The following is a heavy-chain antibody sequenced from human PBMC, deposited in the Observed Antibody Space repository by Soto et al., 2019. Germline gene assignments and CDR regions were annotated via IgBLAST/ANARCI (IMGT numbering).Heavy chain of an antibody. V-gene: IGHV4-4*07. Sequence: PSETLSVTCTVSGASIIGLYWSWIRKSAGKGLEWIGRIYATGTTDYNPSLKSRVMMSVDTSKKQFSLKLRSVTAADTAVYYCVRDGTKTLRDWFDPWGQGISVTVSS. D-gene: IGHD1-1*01. CDR3: VRDGTKTLRDWFDP. CDR2: IYATGTT. CDR1: GASIIGLY. J-gene: IGHJ5*02.